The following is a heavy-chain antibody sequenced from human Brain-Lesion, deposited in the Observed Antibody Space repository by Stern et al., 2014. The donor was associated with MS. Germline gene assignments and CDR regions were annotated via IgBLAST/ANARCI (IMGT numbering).Heavy chain of an antibody. CDR3: ARDRFKGITTPDAFDI. CDR2: INPSGGST. Sequence: VQLVESGAEVKKSGASVKVSCKASGYTFTSYYMHWVRQAPGQGLEWMGIINPSGGSTSYAQKFQGRVTMTRYTSTSTVYMELSSLRSEDTAVYYCARDRFKGITTPDAFDIWGQGTMVTVSS. V-gene: IGHV1-46*01. CDR1: GYTFTSYY. J-gene: IGHJ3*02. D-gene: IGHD1-14*01.